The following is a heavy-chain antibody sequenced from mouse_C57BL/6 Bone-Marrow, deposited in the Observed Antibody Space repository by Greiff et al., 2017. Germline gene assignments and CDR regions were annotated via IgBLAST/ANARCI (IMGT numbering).Heavy chain of an antibody. D-gene: IGHD2-2*01. CDR3: ARHYGYGAWFAY. CDR1: GYTFTSYW. Sequence: QVQLQQPGAELVRPGSSVKLSCKASGYTFTSYWMHWVKQRPIQGLEWIGNIDPSDSETHYNQKFKDKATLTVDKSSSTAYMQLSSLTSEDSAVYYCARHYGYGAWFAYWGQGTLVTVSA. J-gene: IGHJ3*01. CDR2: IDPSDSET. V-gene: IGHV1-52*01.